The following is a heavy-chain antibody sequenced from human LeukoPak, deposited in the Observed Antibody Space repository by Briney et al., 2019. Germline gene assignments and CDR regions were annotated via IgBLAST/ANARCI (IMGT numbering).Heavy chain of an antibody. V-gene: IGHV3-23*01. CDR3: AKDPLNTLMVSPTFDY. D-gene: IGHD5-18*01. CDR2: ISGSGDDI. CDR1: GFPFSSYA. Sequence: GGSLRLSCVVSGFPFSSYAMSWLRQAPGKGLEWVSGISGSGDDIYYAASVRGRFTVSRDTPKNTLYLQMNSLRAEDTAVYYCAKDPLNTLMVSPTFDYWGQGTLVTVSS. J-gene: IGHJ4*02.